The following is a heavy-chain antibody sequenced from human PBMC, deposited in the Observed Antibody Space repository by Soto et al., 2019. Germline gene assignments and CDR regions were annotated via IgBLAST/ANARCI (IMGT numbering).Heavy chain of an antibody. V-gene: IGHV1-3*01. CDR1: GYTFSSYA. CDR3: ARDRSYYDYVWGTYRYTFDI. CDR2: INAGNGDT. Sequence: GASVKVSCKASGYTFSSYAMHWVRQAPGQRLEWMGWINAGNGDTKYSQKFQGRVTITRDTSASTAYMDLSSLRSEDTAVYYCARDRSYYDYVWGTYRYTFDIWGQGTMVTVSS. J-gene: IGHJ3*02. D-gene: IGHD3-16*02.